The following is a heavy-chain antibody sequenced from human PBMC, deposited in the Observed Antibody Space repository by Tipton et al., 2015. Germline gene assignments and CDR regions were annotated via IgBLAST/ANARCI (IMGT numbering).Heavy chain of an antibody. Sequence: TLSLTCIVSGGAISSTSYYWVWIRQPPGKGLEWIGSLYYSGTTQYNPSLKSRVTISSDTSKNHFFLRLSSVTAADTAVYYCASSYVWGSYLSDSWGQGNLVTVSS. V-gene: IGHV4-39*02. CDR1: GGAISSTSYY. CDR3: ASSYVWGSYLSDS. D-gene: IGHD3-16*01. CDR2: LYYSGTT. J-gene: IGHJ4*02.